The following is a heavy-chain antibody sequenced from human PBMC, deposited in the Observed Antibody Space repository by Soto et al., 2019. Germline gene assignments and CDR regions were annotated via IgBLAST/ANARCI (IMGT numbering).Heavy chain of an antibody. CDR2: IYHSGST. CDR3: ATHSIIYYYYGMDV. D-gene: IGHD2-15*01. Sequence: SETLSLTCAVSGGSISSGGYSWSWIRQPPGKGLEWIGYIYHSGSTYYNPSLKSRVTISVDRSKNQFSLKLSSVTAADTAVYYCATHSIIYYYYGMDVWGQGTTVTVSS. V-gene: IGHV4-30-2*01. J-gene: IGHJ6*02. CDR1: GGSISSGGYS.